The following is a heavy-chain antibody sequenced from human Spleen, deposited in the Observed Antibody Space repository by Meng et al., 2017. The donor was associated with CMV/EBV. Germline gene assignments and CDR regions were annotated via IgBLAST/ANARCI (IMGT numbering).Heavy chain of an antibody. D-gene: IGHD1-26*01. CDR2: ISYDGSNK. CDR3: ARGRVGA. CDR1: GFTFSSYA. Sequence: GESLKISCAASGFTFSSYAMHWVRQAPGKGLEWVAVISYDGSNKYYADSVKGRFTISRDNSKNTLHLQMNSLRAEDTAVYYCARGRVGAWGQGTLVTVSS. J-gene: IGHJ5*02. V-gene: IGHV3-30*04.